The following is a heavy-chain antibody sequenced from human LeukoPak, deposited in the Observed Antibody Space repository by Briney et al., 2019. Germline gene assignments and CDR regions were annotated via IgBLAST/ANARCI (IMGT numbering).Heavy chain of an antibody. CDR3: VREGASGTAFDI. V-gene: IGHV3-11*01. CDR2: ITSSGDTT. J-gene: IGHJ3*02. CDR1: GFTFSDFY. D-gene: IGHD1-26*01. Sequence: GGSLRLSCAASGFTFSDFYMSWVRQAPGKGLEWLSYITSSGDTTYYADSVKGRFTVSRDNARNSLYLQMKSLSAEDTAVYYCVREGASGTAFDIWGLGTMVTVSS.